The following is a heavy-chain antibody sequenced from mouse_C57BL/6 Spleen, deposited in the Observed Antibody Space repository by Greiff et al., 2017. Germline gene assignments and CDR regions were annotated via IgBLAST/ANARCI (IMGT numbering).Heavy chain of an antibody. CDR3: TTPRQLRFAWFAY. Sequence: EVQLQQSGAELVRPGASVKLSCTASGFNIKDDYMHWVKQRPEQGLEWIGWIDPENGDTEYASKFQGKATITADTSSNTAYLQLSSLTSEDTAVYYCTTPRQLRFAWFAYWGQGTLVTVSA. CDR2: IDPENGDT. J-gene: IGHJ3*01. CDR1: GFNIKDDY. D-gene: IGHD3-2*02. V-gene: IGHV14-4*01.